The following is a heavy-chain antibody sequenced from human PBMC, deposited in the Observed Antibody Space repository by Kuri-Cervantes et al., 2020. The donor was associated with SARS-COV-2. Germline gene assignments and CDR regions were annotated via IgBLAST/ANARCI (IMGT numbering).Heavy chain of an antibody. CDR3: YCAPKEGFDS. V-gene: IGHV1-69*13. CDR1: GGTFSSYA. Sequence: SVKVSCKASGGTFSSYAISWVRQAPGQGLEWMGGIIPIFGTANYAQKFQGRVTITADESTSTAYMELSSLRSEDTAIYYCYCAPKEGFDSWGQGTLATVSS. CDR2: IIPIFGTA. D-gene: IGHD2-21*01. J-gene: IGHJ4*02.